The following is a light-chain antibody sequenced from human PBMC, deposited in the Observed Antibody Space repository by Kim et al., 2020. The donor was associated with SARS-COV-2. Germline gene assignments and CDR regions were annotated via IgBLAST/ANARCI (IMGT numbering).Light chain of an antibody. Sequence: GQSIAISCTGTSSDVGSYNLVSWYQQHPGKVPKLMIYEVSKRPSGVSDRFSGSKSGNTASLTISGLQAEDEADYYCCSYASSTHVVFGGGTQLTVL. V-gene: IGLV2-23*02. J-gene: IGLJ2*01. CDR2: EVS. CDR1: SSDVGSYNL. CDR3: CSYASSTHVV.